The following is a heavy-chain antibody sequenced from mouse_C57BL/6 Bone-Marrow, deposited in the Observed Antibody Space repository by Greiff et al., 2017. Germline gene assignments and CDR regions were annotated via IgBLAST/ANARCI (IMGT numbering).Heavy chain of an antibody. CDR3: TTYSNYWYFDV. CDR1: GFNIKDDY. D-gene: IGHD2-5*01. Sequence: VQLQQSGAELVRPGASVKLSCTASGFNIKDDYMHWVKPRPEQGLEWIGWIDPENGDTEYASQFQGKATITADTSSNTAYLQLSSLTSEDTGSFYCTTYSNYWYFDVWGTGTTVTVSS. J-gene: IGHJ1*03. CDR2: IDPENGDT. V-gene: IGHV14-4*01.